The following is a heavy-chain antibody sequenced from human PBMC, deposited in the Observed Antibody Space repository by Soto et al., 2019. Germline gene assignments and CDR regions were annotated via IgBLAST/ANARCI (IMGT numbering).Heavy chain of an antibody. J-gene: IGHJ6*02. Sequence: EVQLVESGGGLVKPGGSLRLSCAASGFTFSSYSMNWVRQAPGKGLEWVSSISSSSSYIYYADSVKGRFTISRDNAKNSLYLQMNSLRAEDTAVYYCARDYGVGVSYYYYGMDVWGQGTTVTFSS. CDR2: ISSSSSYI. CDR1: GFTFSSYS. V-gene: IGHV3-21*01. D-gene: IGHD3-10*01. CDR3: ARDYGVGVSYYYYGMDV.